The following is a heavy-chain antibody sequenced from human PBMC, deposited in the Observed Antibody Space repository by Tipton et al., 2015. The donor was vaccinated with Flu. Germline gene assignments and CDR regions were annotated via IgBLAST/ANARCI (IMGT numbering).Heavy chain of an antibody. Sequence: SLRLSCPASGFTFSTSWMSWVRQAPGKGLEWVANINQDGSEKFNVDSVKGRFTISRDNAKNSLYLQMNSLRVEDTAVYFCARSGWLIENWGQGTLVTVSS. CDR1: GFTFSTSW. J-gene: IGHJ4*02. V-gene: IGHV3-7*01. CDR3: ARSGWLIEN. CDR2: INQDGSEK. D-gene: IGHD3-16*01.